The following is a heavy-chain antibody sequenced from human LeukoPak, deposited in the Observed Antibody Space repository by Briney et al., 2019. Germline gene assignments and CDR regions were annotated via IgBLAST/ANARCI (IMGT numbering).Heavy chain of an antibody. J-gene: IGHJ4*02. Sequence: GRSLRLSCAASGFTFSSYGMHWVRQAPGKGLEWVAVIWYDGSNKYYADSVKGRFTISRDNSKNTLSLQMNSLRVEDTAVYYCARSFRSSGSENFDYWGQGTLVTVSS. V-gene: IGHV3-33*01. D-gene: IGHD3-10*01. CDR1: GFTFSSYG. CDR2: IWYDGSNK. CDR3: ARSFRSSGSENFDY.